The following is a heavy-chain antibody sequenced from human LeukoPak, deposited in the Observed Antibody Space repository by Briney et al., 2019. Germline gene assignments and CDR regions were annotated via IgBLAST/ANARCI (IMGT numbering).Heavy chain of an antibody. CDR3: ARTTEDCSSTSCYQYWFDP. D-gene: IGHD2-2*01. CDR1: GGSIGSSSYY. Sequence: TSETLSLTCSVSGGSIGSSSYYWGWIRQPPGKGLEWIGSIYFSGSTYYNPSLKSRVTISVDTSKNQFSLKLSSVTAADTAVYYCARTTEDCSSTSCYQYWFDPWGQGTLVTVSS. J-gene: IGHJ5*02. V-gene: IGHV4-39*01. CDR2: IYFSGST.